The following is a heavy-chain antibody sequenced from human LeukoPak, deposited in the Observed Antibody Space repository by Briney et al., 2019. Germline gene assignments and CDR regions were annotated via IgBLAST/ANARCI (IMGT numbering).Heavy chain of an antibody. CDR2: IYPGDSDT. V-gene: IGHV5-51*01. CDR1: GYSFTNYW. D-gene: IGHD5-24*01. J-gene: IGHJ4*02. Sequence: AESLKISCEGSGYSFTNYWIAWVRQMPGKGLEWMGIIYPGDSDTRYSPSFQGQVTISADKSINTAYLQWSSLKASDTAMYYCARHAGSGRKDGYNRWGQGTLVTVSS. CDR3: ARHAGSGRKDGYNR.